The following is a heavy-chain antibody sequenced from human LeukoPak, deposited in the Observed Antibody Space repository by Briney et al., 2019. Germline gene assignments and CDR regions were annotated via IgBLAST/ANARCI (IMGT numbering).Heavy chain of an antibody. CDR2: IYPGDPDT. D-gene: IGHD3-10*01. CDR1: GYSFTSYC. J-gene: IGHJ4*02. V-gene: IGHV5-51*01. Sequence: GESLKISCKGSGYSFTSYCIGWVRQMPGKGLEWMGIIYPGDPDTRYSPSFQGQVTISADKSISTAYLQWSSLKASDTAMYYCARHGRGITMVRGVISDYWGQGTLVTVSS. CDR3: ARHGRGITMVRGVISDY.